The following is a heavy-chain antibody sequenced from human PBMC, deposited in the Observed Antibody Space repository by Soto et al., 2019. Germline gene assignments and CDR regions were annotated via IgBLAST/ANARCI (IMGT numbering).Heavy chain of an antibody. CDR2: IYYSGST. CDR1: GGSISSGDYY. V-gene: IGHV4-30-4*01. D-gene: IGHD3-10*01. CDR3: ATEGVFGRFDY. Sequence: SETLSLTCTVSGGSISSGDYYWSWIRQPPGKGLEWIGYIYYSGSTYYNPSLDSRVTISVDTSKNQFSLKLSAVTAADTDVYYRATEGVFGRFDYWGQGTLVTVSS. J-gene: IGHJ4*02.